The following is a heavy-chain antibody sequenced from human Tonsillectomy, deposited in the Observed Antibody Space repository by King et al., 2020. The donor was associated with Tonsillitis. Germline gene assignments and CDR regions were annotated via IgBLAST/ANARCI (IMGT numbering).Heavy chain of an antibody. D-gene: IGHD3-3*01. CDR1: GFTVSYYV. V-gene: IGHV3-33*01. CDR2: MWYDGTDE. CDR3: ARDLDDH. J-gene: IGHJ4*02. Sequence: VQLVESGGGVVQPGGSLRLSCVASGFTVSYYVMHWVRQAPGKGLEWVAVMWYDGTDEYYADSVKGRFTVSRDNSKNTLYLQMHSLGGDDTAVYYCARDLDDHWGQGTLVTVSS.